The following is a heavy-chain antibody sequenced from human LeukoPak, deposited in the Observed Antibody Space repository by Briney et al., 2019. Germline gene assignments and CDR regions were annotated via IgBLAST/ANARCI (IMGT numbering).Heavy chain of an antibody. Sequence: GASVKVSCKASGYTFTSYGISWVRQAPGQGLEWMGWINPNSGGTNYAQMFQGWVTMTTDTSTSTAYMELRSLRSDDTAVYYCARGGPVVPAGLNDYWGQGTLVTVSS. CDR2: INPNSGGT. D-gene: IGHD2-2*01. CDR1: GYTFTSYG. CDR3: ARGGPVVPAGLNDY. J-gene: IGHJ4*02. V-gene: IGHV1-18*01.